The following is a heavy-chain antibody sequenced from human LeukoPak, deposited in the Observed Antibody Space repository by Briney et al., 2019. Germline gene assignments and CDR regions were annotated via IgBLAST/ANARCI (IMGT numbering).Heavy chain of an antibody. CDR3: ATDPLYKPHY. V-gene: IGHV1-24*01. J-gene: IGHJ4*02. CDR2: SDPEDGET. D-gene: IGHD5-24*01. Sequence: ASVKVSCKVSGYTLTELSMHWVRQAPGKGLGWMGGSDPEDGETIYAQKFQGRVTMTEDTSTDTAYMELSSLRSEDTAVYYCATDPLYKPHYWGQGTLVTVSS. CDR1: GYTLTELS.